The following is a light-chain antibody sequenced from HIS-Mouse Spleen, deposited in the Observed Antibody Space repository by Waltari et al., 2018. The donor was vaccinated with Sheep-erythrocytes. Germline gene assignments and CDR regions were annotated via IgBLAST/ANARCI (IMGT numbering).Light chain of an antibody. Sequence: QSALTQPASVSGSPGQSITISCTGTSSDVGSYNLVSWYQQPPGKAPKLMMYEGSKRPSGCSNRLSGSKTGKTASLTISGLQAEDEAVYYCCSYAGSSTLVFGEGTKLTVL. V-gene: IGLV2-23*01. CDR2: EGS. J-gene: IGLJ2*01. CDR1: SSDVGSYNL. CDR3: CSYAGSSTLV.